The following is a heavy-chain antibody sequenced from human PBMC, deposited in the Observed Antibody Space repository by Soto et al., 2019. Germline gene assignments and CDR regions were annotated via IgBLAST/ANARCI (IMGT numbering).Heavy chain of an antibody. V-gene: IGHV3-15*07. CDR3: TTPLSSYYYYGMDV. D-gene: IGHD2-2*01. CDR1: GFTFSSYA. CDR2: IKSKTDGGTT. J-gene: IGHJ6*02. Sequence: GGSLRLSCAASGFTFSSYAMNWVRQAPGKGLEWVGRIKSKTDGGTTDYAAPVKGRFTISRDDSKNTLYLQMNSLKTEDTAVYYCTTPLSSYYYYGMDVWGQGTTVTVSS.